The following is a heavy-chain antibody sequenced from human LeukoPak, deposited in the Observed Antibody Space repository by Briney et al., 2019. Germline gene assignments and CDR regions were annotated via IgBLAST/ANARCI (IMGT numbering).Heavy chain of an antibody. V-gene: IGHV1-69*05. J-gene: IGHJ4*02. D-gene: IGHD3-22*01. Sequence: GSSVKVSCKASGGTFSSYAISWVRQAPGQGLEWMGGIIPIFGTANYAQQFQGRVTITTDESTSTAYMELSSLRSEDTAVYYCARDQRGDSSGYYEIWGQGTLVTVSS. CDR1: GGTFSSYA. CDR3: ARDQRGDSSGYYEI. CDR2: IIPIFGTA.